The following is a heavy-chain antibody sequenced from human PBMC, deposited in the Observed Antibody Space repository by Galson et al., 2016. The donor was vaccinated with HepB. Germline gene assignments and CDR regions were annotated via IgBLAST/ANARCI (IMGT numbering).Heavy chain of an antibody. CDR2: IIPIFGTA. CDR3: TKGGSPHSDY. CDR1: GGTFSSYA. Sequence: VKVSCKASGGTFSSYAISWVRQAPGQGLEWMGGIIPIFGTANYAQKFQGRVTITADESTSTAYMELSSLRSDDTAIYYCTKGGSPHSDYWGQGTLVTVSS. V-gene: IGHV1-69*13. D-gene: IGHD5-12*01. J-gene: IGHJ4*02.